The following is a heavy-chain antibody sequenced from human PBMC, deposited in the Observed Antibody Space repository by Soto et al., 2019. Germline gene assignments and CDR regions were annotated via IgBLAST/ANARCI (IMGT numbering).Heavy chain of an antibody. Sequence: GASVKVSWKASGGTFSSYTISWVRQAPGQGLEWMGRIIPILGIANYAQKFQGRVTITADKSTSTAYMELSSLRSEDTAVYYCARGFVTDSYYQSPIDYWGQGTLVTVSS. V-gene: IGHV1-69*02. CDR3: ARGFVTDSYYQSPIDY. D-gene: IGHD1-26*01. J-gene: IGHJ4*02. CDR2: IIPILGIA. CDR1: GGTFSSYT.